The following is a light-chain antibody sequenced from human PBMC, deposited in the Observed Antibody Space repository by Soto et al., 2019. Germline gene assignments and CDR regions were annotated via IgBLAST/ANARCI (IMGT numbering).Light chain of an antibody. V-gene: IGKV1-39*01. CDR1: QNIDIY. Sequence: DIQMTQSPSALSASVGDRVTITCRASQNIDIYLHWYRQKPGKAPELLIFAASSVPSEVPSRFSGSGSGTDFTLAISILQPKVVETYYCQQSNGSPPFTFGPGTKVDIK. CDR2: AAS. CDR3: QQSNGSPPFT. J-gene: IGKJ3*01.